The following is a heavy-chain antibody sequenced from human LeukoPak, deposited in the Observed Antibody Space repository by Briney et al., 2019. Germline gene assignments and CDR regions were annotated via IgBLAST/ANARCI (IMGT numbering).Heavy chain of an antibody. Sequence: SVKVSCKASGGTFSSYTISWVRQAPGQGLEWMGEIIPIFGSANYAQRFQGRVTITTDESTSTAYMELSSLRSEDTAVYYCVRDRGGSYSGNWIDPWGQGTLVTVSS. D-gene: IGHD1-26*01. CDR1: GGTFSSYT. CDR2: IIPIFGSA. J-gene: IGHJ5*02. V-gene: IGHV1-69*05. CDR3: VRDRGGSYSGNWIDP.